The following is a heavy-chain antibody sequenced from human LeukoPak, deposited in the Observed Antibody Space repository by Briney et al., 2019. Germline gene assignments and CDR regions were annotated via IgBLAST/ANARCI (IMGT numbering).Heavy chain of an antibody. CDR1: GFTFSSYW. Sequence: AGGSLRLSCAASGFTFSSYWMHWVRQAPGKGLEWVAFISSDGSNKYYADSVKGRFTISRDNSKNTLYLQMNSLRPEDTAVYYCAKARDHNWFDPWGQGTLVTVSS. CDR3: AKARDHNWFDP. V-gene: IGHV3-30*18. CDR2: ISSDGSNK. D-gene: IGHD3-10*01. J-gene: IGHJ5*02.